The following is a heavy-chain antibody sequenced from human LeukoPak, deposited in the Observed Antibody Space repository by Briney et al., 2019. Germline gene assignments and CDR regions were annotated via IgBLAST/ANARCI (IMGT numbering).Heavy chain of an antibody. CDR2: IKHDGSER. Sequence: GGSLRLSCAASGVTFTRYWMTWVRQAPGKGLEWVANIKHDGSERDYVDSVKGRFTISRDNAKNSVYLQMNRLRAEDTAVYYCARGHSSGWYDQYYFDHWGQGTPVTVSS. V-gene: IGHV3-7*01. J-gene: IGHJ4*02. CDR1: GVTFTRYW. CDR3: ARGHSSGWYDQYYFDH. D-gene: IGHD6-19*01.